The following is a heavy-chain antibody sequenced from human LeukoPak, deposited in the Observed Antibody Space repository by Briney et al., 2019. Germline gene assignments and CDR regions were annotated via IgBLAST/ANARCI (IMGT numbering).Heavy chain of an antibody. CDR2: ISGSGTGGRT. V-gene: IGHV3-23*01. Sequence: GGSLRLSCAASGFTFITYAMSWVRQAPGKGLEWVSGISGSGTGGRTYYADSVKGRFTISRDNSKNTLYLQMNSLRADDTAVYYCAKVSESNYDILTGYYTPYYFDYWGQGTLVTVSS. D-gene: IGHD3-9*01. CDR1: GFTFITYA. J-gene: IGHJ4*02. CDR3: AKVSESNYDILTGYYTPYYFDY.